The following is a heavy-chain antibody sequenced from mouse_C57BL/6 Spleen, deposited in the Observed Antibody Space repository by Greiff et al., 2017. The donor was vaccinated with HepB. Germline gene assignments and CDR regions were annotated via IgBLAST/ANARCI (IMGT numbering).Heavy chain of an antibody. CDR2: ISSGSSTI. CDR3: ARGYYGSSYDYFDY. J-gene: IGHJ2*01. CDR1: GFTFSDYG. V-gene: IGHV5-17*01. Sequence: EVQRVESGGGLVKPGGSLKLSCAASGFTFSDYGMHWVRQAPEKGLEWVAYISSGSSTIYYADTVKGRFTISRDNAKNTLFLQMTSLRSEDTAMYYCARGYYGSSYDYFDYWGQGTTLTVSS. D-gene: IGHD1-1*01.